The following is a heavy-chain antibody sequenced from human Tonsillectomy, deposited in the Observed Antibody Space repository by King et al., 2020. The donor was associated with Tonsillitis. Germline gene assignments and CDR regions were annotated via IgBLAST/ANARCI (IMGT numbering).Heavy chain of an antibody. D-gene: IGHD3-10*01. CDR3: AKGIRGSPDAFDI. CDR2: ISWSSGAI. Sequence: EVQLVESGGGLVQPGKSLRLSCAASGFTFDDYAMHWVRHVPGKGLEWVSSISWSSGAIHYADSVKGRFTISRYNAKNSLYLQMSSLRVEDTALYYCAKGIRGSPDAFDIWGQGTMVTVSS. V-gene: IGHV3-9*01. CDR1: GFTFDDYA. J-gene: IGHJ3*02.